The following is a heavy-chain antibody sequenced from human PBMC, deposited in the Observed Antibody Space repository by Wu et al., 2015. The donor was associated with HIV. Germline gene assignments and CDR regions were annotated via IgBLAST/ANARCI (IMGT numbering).Heavy chain of an antibody. V-gene: IGHV1-24*01. D-gene: IGHD1-26*01. CDR3: AAKFRDIWSIGLPH. CDR2: FDPEDGKI. J-gene: IGHJ1*01. CDR1: GDSLTKLS. Sequence: QVQLVQSGAELKKPGASVKVSCKVSGDSLTKLSIHWVRQAPGKGLEWMRGFDPEDGKIIYAQRFQGRVTMTEDISADTAYMRLTSLTSDDTAIYFCAAKFRDIWSIGLPHWGQGTLV.